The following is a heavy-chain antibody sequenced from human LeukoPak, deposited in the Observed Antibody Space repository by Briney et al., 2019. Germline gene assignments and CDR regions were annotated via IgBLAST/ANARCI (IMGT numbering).Heavy chain of an antibody. CDR3: ARGGSRMTTFYIIDY. CDR1: GYTLTSYA. D-gene: IGHD4-11*01. J-gene: IGHJ4*02. Sequence: GASVKVSCKASGYTLTSYAIHWVRQAPGQRPEWMGWINTGNGNTKYSQKFQGRVTITRDTSANTAYMGLSSLRFEDTAVYYCARGGSRMTTFYIIDYWGQGTLATVSS. V-gene: IGHV1-3*04. CDR2: INTGNGNT.